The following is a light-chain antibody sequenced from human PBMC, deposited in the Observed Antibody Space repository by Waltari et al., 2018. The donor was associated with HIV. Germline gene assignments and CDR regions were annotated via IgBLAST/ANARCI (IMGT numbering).Light chain of an antibody. CDR2: GAS. Sequence: EVVMTPSPATLSVSPGERATLSCRASQSVSSNLAWYQQKPGQAPRLLIYGASTRATSIPARFSGSGSGTEFTLTISSLQSEDFAVYSCQQYNDWPFTFGPGTKVDMK. CDR3: QQYNDWPFT. J-gene: IGKJ3*01. V-gene: IGKV3-15*01. CDR1: QSVSSN.